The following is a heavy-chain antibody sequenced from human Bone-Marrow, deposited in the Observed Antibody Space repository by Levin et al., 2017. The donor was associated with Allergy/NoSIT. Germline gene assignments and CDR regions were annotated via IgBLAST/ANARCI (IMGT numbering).Heavy chain of an antibody. Sequence: SETLSLTCAVSGYSISSGYYWGWIRQPPGKGLEWIGSIYHSGSTYYNPSLKSRVTISVDTSKNQFSLKLSSVTAADTAVYYCARDGRDYYDGMDVWGQGTTVTVSS. V-gene: IGHV4-38-2*02. J-gene: IGHJ6*02. CDR3: ARDGRDYYDGMDV. CDR2: IYHSGST. D-gene: IGHD3/OR15-3a*01. CDR1: GYSISSGYY.